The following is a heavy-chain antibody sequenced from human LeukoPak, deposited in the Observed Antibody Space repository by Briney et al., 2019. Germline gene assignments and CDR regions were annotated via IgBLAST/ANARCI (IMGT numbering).Heavy chain of an antibody. D-gene: IGHD6-13*01. V-gene: IGHV3-30*18. Sequence: GRSLRLSCAASEXTFSTYGVHWVRQAPGKGLEWVAVISYDGSYKFYADSVKGRFTISRDNSKSTLYLQMNSLRAEDTAVYYCAKDRYSGLNTIDYWGQGTLVTVSS. J-gene: IGHJ4*02. CDR2: ISYDGSYK. CDR1: EXTFSTYG. CDR3: AKDRYSGLNTIDY.